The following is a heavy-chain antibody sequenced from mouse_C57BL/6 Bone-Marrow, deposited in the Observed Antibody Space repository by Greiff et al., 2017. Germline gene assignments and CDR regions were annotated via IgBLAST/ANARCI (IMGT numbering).Heavy chain of an antibody. D-gene: IGHD4-1*01. CDR3: ARRNWGTSYYFDY. Sequence: EVQGVESGGDLVKPGGSLKLSCAASGFTFSSYGMSWVRQTPDKRLEWVATISSGGSYTYYPDSVKGRFTISRDNAKNTLYLQMSSLKSEDTAMYYCARRNWGTSYYFDYWGQGTTLTVSS. CDR1: GFTFSSYG. CDR2: ISSGGSYT. J-gene: IGHJ2*01. V-gene: IGHV5-6*01.